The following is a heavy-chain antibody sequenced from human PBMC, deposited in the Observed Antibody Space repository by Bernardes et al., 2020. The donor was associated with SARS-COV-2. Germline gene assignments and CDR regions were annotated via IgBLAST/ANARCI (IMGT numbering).Heavy chain of an antibody. D-gene: IGHD2-2*01. Sequence: GSLRLPSAVSVFPLSSYAISWVRQAPGKGLEWVSGISNDGGSTYYADSVKGRFTISRDTSKSTLYLQMNSLRVEDTGIYYCAKEVPANDYWGQGTLVTVSS. CDR2: ISNDGGST. CDR3: AKEVPANDY. V-gene: IGHV3-23*01. J-gene: IGHJ4*02. CDR1: VFPLSSYA.